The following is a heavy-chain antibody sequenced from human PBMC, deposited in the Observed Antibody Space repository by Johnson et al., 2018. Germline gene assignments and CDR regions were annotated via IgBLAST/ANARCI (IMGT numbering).Heavy chain of an antibody. Sequence: QVQLVESGGGVVQPGRSLRLSCAASGFTFSSYGMHWVRQAPGKGLEWVAVISYDGSNKFYADSVKGRFTISRDNSKNTLYLQMNSLRAEDTAVYYCASDGTGYSSSWYGDYYYYMDVWGKGTTVTVSS. J-gene: IGHJ6*03. CDR2: ISYDGSNK. V-gene: IGHV3-30*03. CDR1: GFTFSSYG. CDR3: ASDGTGYSSSWYGDYYYYMDV. D-gene: IGHD6-13*01.